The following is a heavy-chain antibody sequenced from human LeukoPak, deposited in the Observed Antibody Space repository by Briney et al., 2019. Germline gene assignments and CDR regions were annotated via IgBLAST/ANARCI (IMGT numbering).Heavy chain of an antibody. J-gene: IGHJ4*02. V-gene: IGHV3-33*06. CDR1: GFTFSSYG. D-gene: IGHD5-12*01. CDR3: AKDVGWLRLKYYFDY. CDR2: IWYDGSNK. Sequence: PGRSLRLSCAASGFTFSSYGMHWVRQAPGKGLEWVAVIWYDGSNKYYADSVKGRFTISRDNSKNTLNLQMNSLRAEDTAVYYCAKDVGWLRLKYYFDYWGQGTLVTVSS.